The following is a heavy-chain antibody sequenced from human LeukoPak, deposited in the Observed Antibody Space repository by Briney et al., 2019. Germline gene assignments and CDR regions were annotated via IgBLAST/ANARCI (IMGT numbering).Heavy chain of an antibody. CDR3: AKDYGGNSILDY. Sequence: SLRLSCAASGFTFSSYGMHWVRQAPGKGLEWVAVISYDGSNKYYADSVKGRFTISRDNSKNTLYLQMNSLRAEDTAVYYCAKDYGGNSILDYWGQGTLVTVSS. V-gene: IGHV3-30*18. CDR1: GFTFSSYG. J-gene: IGHJ4*02. CDR2: ISYDGSNK. D-gene: IGHD4-23*01.